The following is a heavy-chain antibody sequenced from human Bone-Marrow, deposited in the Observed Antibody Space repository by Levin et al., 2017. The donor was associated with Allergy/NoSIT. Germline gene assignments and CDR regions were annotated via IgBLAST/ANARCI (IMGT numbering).Heavy chain of an antibody. CDR1: GFTFSSYE. CDR3: ASETGTHGIDY. CDR2: ISSSGSTI. V-gene: IGHV3-48*03. J-gene: IGHJ4*02. D-gene: IGHD1-1*01. Sequence: SCAASGFTFSSYEMNWVRQAPGKGLEWVSYISSSGSTIYYADSVKGRFTISRDNAKNSLYLQMNSLRAEDTAVYYCASETGTHGIDYWGQGTLVTVSS.